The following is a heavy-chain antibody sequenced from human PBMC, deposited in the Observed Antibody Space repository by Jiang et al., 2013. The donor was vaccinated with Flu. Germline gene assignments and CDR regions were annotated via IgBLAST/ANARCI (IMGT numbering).Heavy chain of an antibody. CDR1: GFSLSTIGMC. Sequence: KPTQTLTLTCTFSGFSLSTIGMCVTWIRQPPGKALEWLARIDWDDDKYYNTPLKTRLTISKDTSKNQVVLTMTNMDPVDTATYYCARIGGGSRTFFDYWGQGTLVPVSS. V-gene: IGHV2-70*11. CDR2: IDWDDDK. J-gene: IGHJ4*02. D-gene: IGHD2-15*01. CDR3: ARIGGGSRTFFDY.